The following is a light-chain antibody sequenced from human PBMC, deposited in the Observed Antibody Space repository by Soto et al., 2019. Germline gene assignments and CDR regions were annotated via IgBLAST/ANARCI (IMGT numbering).Light chain of an antibody. CDR1: QSVSSSY. V-gene: IGKV3-20*01. CDR2: GAS. CDR3: QQYGSSPET. Sequence: SLFTHSPSTLSLSPGERATLSCRPSQSVSSSYLAWYQQKPGQAPRLLIYGASSRATGIPDRFSGSGSGTDFTLTISRLEPEDFAVYYCQQYGSSPETFGQGTKVDIK. J-gene: IGKJ1*01.